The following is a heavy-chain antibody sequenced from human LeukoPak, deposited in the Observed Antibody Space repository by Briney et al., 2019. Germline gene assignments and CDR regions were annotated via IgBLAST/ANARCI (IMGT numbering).Heavy chain of an antibody. CDR1: GFTFSSYS. CDR2: ISSRSTYI. J-gene: IGHJ4*02. D-gene: IGHD3-9*01. Sequence: AGGSLRLSCAASGFTFSSYSLNWVRQAPGKGLEWVSSISSRSTYIYYADSVKGRFTISRDNAKNSLYLQMNSLRDEDTAVYYCVRRMTGVNNFDYWGQGTLVTVSS. CDR3: VRRMTGVNNFDY. V-gene: IGHV3-21*01.